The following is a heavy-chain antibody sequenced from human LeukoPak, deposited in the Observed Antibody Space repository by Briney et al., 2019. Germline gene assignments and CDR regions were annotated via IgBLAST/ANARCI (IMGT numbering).Heavy chain of an antibody. CDR2: ISPNSSAT. CDR1: GYSFTAYY. V-gene: IGHV1-2*02. Sequence: ASVKVSCKASGYSFTAYYVHWVRQAPGQGLEWMGWISPNSSATSYAQRFQGRVTMTRDTSISTAYMELSRLRSDDTAMYYCARIYERGHDIWGQGTMVTVSS. CDR3: ARIYERGHDI. J-gene: IGHJ3*02. D-gene: IGHD3-10*02.